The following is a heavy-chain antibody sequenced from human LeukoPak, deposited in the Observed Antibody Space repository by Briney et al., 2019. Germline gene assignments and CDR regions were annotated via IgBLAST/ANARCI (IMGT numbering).Heavy chain of an antibody. Sequence: ASVKVSCKASGYSFTKYGISWVRQAPGQGLEWMGWITSYNGNTNYAQKFQGRLTMTIDTPTTTAYMELRSLRSDDTAVYYCAREGTGETAFDYWGQGTLVTVSS. CDR3: AREGTGETAFDY. D-gene: IGHD1-1*01. J-gene: IGHJ4*02. CDR2: ITSYNGNT. CDR1: GYSFTKYG. V-gene: IGHV1-18*01.